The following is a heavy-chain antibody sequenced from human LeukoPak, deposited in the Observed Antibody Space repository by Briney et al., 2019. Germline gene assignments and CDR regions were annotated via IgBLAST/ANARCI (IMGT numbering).Heavy chain of an antibody. J-gene: IGHJ4*01. CDR3: ARCGCGDPLFDH. D-gene: IGHD4-17*01. CDR1: GGSISSSSYY. Sequence: SPSESLSLACTVSGGSISSSSYYWGWIRQPPGKGLEWIGSSYYRGDTYYNPTLKMRVTISEDTSKNQFCLKLRYVTAADTAVYYCARCGCGDPLFDHWGHGTLVTVSS. CDR2: SYYRGDT. V-gene: IGHV4-39*01.